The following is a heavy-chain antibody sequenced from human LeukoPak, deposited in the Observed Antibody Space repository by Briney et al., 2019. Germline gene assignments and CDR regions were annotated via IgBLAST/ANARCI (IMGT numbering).Heavy chain of an antibody. CDR1: GGTFSSYT. D-gene: IGHD2-15*01. Sequence: GASVKVSCKASGGTFSSYTISWVRQAPGQGLEWMGRIIPILGIANYAQKFQGRVTITADKSTSTAYMELSSLRSEDTAVYYCASGGGYCSGGSCPIDYWGQGTLVTVSS. CDR3: ASGGGYCSGGSCPIDY. J-gene: IGHJ4*02. V-gene: IGHV1-69*02. CDR2: IIPILGIA.